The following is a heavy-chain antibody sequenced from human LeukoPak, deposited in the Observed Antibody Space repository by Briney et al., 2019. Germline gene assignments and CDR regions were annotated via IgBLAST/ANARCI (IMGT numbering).Heavy chain of an antibody. CDR1: GFTFSSYA. J-gene: IGHJ4*02. CDR3: AKLLWSAKTFDY. CDR2: ISDNGGAT. Sequence: PGGSLRLSCAASGFTFSSYAMSWVRQAPGKGLEWVSTISDNGGATHYADSVKGRFTISRDNSKNTLYLQMNSLRAEDTAVYYCAKLLWSAKTFDYWGQGTLVTVSS. V-gene: IGHV3-23*01. D-gene: IGHD3-3*01.